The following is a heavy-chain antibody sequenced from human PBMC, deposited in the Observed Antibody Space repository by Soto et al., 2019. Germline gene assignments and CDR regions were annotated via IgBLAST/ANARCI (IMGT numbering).Heavy chain of an antibody. CDR3: ARAGDCTNGVCYLTGPMDV. D-gene: IGHD2-8*01. V-gene: IGHV1-2*02. CDR1: GYTFTGYY. J-gene: IGHJ6*02. Sequence: ASVKVSCKASGYTFTGYYMHWVRQAPGQGLEWMGWINPNSGGTNYAQKFQGRVTMTRDTSISTAYMELSRLRSDDTAVYYCARAGDCTNGVCYLTGPMDVWGQGTTVTVSS. CDR2: INPNSGGT.